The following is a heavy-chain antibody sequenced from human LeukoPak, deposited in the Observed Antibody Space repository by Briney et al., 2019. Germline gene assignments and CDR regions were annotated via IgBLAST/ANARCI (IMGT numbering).Heavy chain of an antibody. V-gene: IGHV2-5*01. CDR1: GFSLDTSPVG. Sequence: SGPTLVKPTQTLTLTCTFSGFSLDTSPVGVGWIRQAPGKALEWLALHYWNDDKRYGPSLRTRLTGTKDTSKNQVVLTITNMNPVDTGTYYCAHRLGNYGKPWDYWGPGTLVTVSS. J-gene: IGHJ4*02. D-gene: IGHD4-17*01. CDR3: AHRLGNYGKPWDY. CDR2: HYWNDDK.